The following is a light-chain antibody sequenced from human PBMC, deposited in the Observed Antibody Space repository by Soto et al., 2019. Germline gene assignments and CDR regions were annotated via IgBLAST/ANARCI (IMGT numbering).Light chain of an antibody. CDR1: QMVSSN. CDR3: HQRQYWPPIT. J-gene: IGKJ5*01. Sequence: EIVMTQSPATLSVSPGERASLFCMAIQMVSSNLAWYQYTPGQAPRLLLYGASTRATGIPARFSGSGYGTEFTLTISSLQSEDFAVYYCHQRQYWPPITFGQGTRREI. CDR2: GAS. V-gene: IGKV3-15*01.